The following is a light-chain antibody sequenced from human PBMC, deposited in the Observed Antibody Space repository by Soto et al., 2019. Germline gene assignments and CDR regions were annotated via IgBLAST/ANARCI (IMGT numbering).Light chain of an antibody. V-gene: IGKV1-5*01. CDR3: QQYYSHWT. Sequence: DIQMTQSPATLSASVGDRVTITCRASQSISGRLAWYQQRAGIAPKLLLYEASSLDNGVPSRFSGSGSGTEFTLTISSRQPDDFETYYCQQYYSHWTFGHGNKVEIK. CDR2: EAS. J-gene: IGKJ1*01. CDR1: QSISGR.